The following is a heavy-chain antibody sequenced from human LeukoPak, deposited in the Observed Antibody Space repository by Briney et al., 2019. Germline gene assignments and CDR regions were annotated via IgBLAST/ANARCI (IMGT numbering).Heavy chain of an antibody. J-gene: IGHJ3*02. D-gene: IGHD5-24*01. CDR1: GYTFTIYD. CDR2: MNPNSGNT. CDR3: ARGNRRDAYSQVRNPFDI. V-gene: IGHV1-8*03. Sequence: ASVKVSCKTSGYTFTIYDINWVRQAPGQGLEWMGWMNPNSGNTGYAQKLQGRVSITRNTSITTAYMELSSLRSEDTAVYYCARGNRRDAYSQVRNPFDIWGQGTMVTVSS.